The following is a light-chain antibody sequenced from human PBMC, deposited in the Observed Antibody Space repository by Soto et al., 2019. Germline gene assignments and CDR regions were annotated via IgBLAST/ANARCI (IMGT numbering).Light chain of an antibody. V-gene: IGKV3-20*01. Sequence: IVLTRSPGTQYLSPGERATLSCRAIQSVSSSYLAWYQQKPGQAPRLLIYGASSRATGIPDRFSGSGSGTDLTLTISRLEPEDFASYYCQQHRSYPVTFGGGTKVDIK. CDR3: QQHRSYPVT. CDR2: GAS. J-gene: IGKJ4*01. CDR1: QSVSSSY.